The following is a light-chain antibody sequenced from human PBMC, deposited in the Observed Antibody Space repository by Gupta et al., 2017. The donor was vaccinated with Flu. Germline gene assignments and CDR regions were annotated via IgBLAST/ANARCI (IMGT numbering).Light chain of an antibody. CDR2: DVS. V-gene: IGLV2-14*03. Sequence: QSALTQPASVSGSPGQSITISCTGTSSDVGGFNYVSWYQQHPGKAPKLMIYDVSNRPSGVSNRFSGSKSGITASLTISGLQAEDEAAYYCSSYRSSSAPALAFGGGTKLTVL. J-gene: IGLJ2*01. CDR1: SSDVGGFNY. CDR3: SSYRSSSAPALA.